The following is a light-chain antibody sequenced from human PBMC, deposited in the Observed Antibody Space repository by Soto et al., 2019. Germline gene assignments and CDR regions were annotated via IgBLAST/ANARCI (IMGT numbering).Light chain of an antibody. Sequence: EIVLTQSPGTLSLSPGEKGTLSCRASQSVSSNYLAWYQQKPGQAPRLLIYDASSRATGIPDRFSGSGSGTDFTLTISRLEPEDFPVYYCQQYGSSPWTFGQGTKVEIK. V-gene: IGKV3-20*01. CDR1: QSVSSNY. J-gene: IGKJ1*01. CDR2: DAS. CDR3: QQYGSSPWT.